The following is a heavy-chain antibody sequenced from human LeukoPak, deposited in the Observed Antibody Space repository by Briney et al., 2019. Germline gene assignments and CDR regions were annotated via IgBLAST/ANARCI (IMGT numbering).Heavy chain of an antibody. J-gene: IGHJ6*03. V-gene: IGHV3-21*01. CDR2: ISSSSSYI. CDR1: GFTFSSYS. D-gene: IGHD1-26*01. CDR3: ARDPYSGSYGADYYYYMDV. Sequence: GGSLRLSCAASGFTFSSYSMNWVRQAPGKGLEWVSSISSSSSYIYYADSVKGRFTISRDNAKNSLYLQMNSLRAEDTAVYYCARDPYSGSYGADYYYYMDVWGKGTTVTISS.